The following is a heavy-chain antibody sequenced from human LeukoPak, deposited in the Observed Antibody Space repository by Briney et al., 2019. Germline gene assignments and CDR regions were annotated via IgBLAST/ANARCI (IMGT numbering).Heavy chain of an antibody. J-gene: IGHJ4*02. D-gene: IGHD3-9*01. CDR1: GFTFSSYS. CDR3: AKANGTVLRYFDWFFDY. V-gene: IGHV3-21*04. CDR2: ISSSSSYI. Sequence: GGSLRLSCAASGFTFSSYSMNWVRQAPGKGLEGVSSISSSSSYIYYADSVKGRFTISRDNAKNSLYLQMNSLRAEDTAVYYCAKANGTVLRYFDWFFDYWGQGTLVTVSS.